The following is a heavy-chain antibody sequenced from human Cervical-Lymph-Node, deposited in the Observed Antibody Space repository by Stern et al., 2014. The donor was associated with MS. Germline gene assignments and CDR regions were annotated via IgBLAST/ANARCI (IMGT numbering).Heavy chain of an antibody. Sequence: VQLQESGPGLVKPSQTLSLTCTVSGGSISSGGYYWSWIRQHPGKGLEWIGYIYYSGSTYYNPSLKSRVTISVETSKNQFSLKLSSVTAADTAVYYCARDRLHYYDSSGYNYYYGMDVWGQGTTVTVSS. D-gene: IGHD3-22*01. J-gene: IGHJ6*02. V-gene: IGHV4-31*03. CDR2: IYYSGST. CDR3: ARDRLHYYDSSGYNYYYGMDV. CDR1: GGSISSGGYY.